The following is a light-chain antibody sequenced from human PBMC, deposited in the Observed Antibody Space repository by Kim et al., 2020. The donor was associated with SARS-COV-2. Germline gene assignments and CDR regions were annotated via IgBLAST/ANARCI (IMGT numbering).Light chain of an antibody. J-gene: IGLJ2*01. CDR3: QAWDSSRGV. V-gene: IGLV3-1*01. Sequence: SYELTQPPSVSVSPGQTASITCSGDKLGDKYACWYQQKPGQSPVLVIHQDSKRPSGIPERFSGSNSGNTATLTISGTQAMDEADYYCQAWDSSRGVFGGG. CDR2: QDS. CDR1: KLGDKY.